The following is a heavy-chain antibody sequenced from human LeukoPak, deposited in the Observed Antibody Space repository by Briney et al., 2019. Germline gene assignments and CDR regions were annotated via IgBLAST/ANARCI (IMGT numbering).Heavy chain of an antibody. Sequence: ASVKVSCKASGYTFTGYYMHWVRQAPGQGLEWMGWINPNSGGTNCAQKFQGRVTMTRDTSISTAYMELSRLRSDDTAVYYCARLGGYYYDSSGCWGQGTLVTVSS. D-gene: IGHD3-22*01. CDR1: GYTFTGYY. J-gene: IGHJ4*02. V-gene: IGHV1-2*02. CDR2: INPNSGGT. CDR3: ARLGGYYYDSSGC.